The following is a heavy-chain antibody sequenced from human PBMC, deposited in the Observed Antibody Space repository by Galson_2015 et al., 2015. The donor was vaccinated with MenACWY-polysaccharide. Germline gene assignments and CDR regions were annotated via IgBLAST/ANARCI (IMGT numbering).Heavy chain of an antibody. CDR2: IYRDDEK. D-gene: IGHD2-8*01. V-gene: IGHV2-5*02. J-gene: IGHJ4*02. CDR3: AHSRHSTNGVYYRGIAYY. CDR1: GFSLSTTEVG. Sequence: PALVKPTQTLTLTCTFSGFSLSTTEVGVGWIRQSPGKALEWLAVIYRDDEKRYSPSLKTRLTITKDTSRSQVVLTMTNMDPVDTGTYYCAHSRHSTNGVYYRGIAYYWGQGTLVTVSS.